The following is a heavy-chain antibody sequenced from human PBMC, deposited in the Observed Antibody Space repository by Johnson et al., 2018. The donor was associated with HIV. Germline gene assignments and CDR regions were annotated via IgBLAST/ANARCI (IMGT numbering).Heavy chain of an antibody. CDR1: GFTFSSYG. CDR2: ISYDGSNK. Sequence: QVQLLESGGGVVQPGRSLRLSCAASGFTFSSYGMHWVRQAPGKGLEWVAVISYDGSNKYYADSVKGRFTISRDNSKNTLYLQMNRLGADDTAVYFCARVNFPSTGPSLRRVGAFDIWGQGTMVTVSS. V-gene: IGHV3-30*03. D-gene: IGHD3-10*01. CDR3: ARVNFPSTGPSLRRVGAFDI. J-gene: IGHJ3*02.